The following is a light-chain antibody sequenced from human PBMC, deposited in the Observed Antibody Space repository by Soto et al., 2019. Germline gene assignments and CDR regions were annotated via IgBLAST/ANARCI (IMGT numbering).Light chain of an antibody. J-gene: IGLJ1*01. CDR3: SSYIQAAALHDA. Sequence: QSALTQPASVSGSPGQSITIACTGTSSDVGGYNFVSCYQQHPGKAPKLMIYEVNNRPSGVSNRFSDSKSGNTASLTISGLQAEDEAEYDCSSYIQAAALHDAFGNGTKLTVL. CDR1: SSDVGGYNF. V-gene: IGLV2-14*01. CDR2: EVN.